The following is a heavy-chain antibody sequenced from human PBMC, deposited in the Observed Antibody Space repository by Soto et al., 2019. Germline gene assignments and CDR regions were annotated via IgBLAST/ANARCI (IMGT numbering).Heavy chain of an antibody. D-gene: IGHD2-8*01. CDR3: AREWSYFDY. CDR2: ISYSGST. V-gene: IGHV4-61*01. CDR1: GGSVSSGTYY. Sequence: PSETLSLTCTVSGGSVSSGTYYWSWVRQPPGKGLEWIGYISYSGSTDYNPSLKSRVAISVDTSKNQFSLNLFSVNAADTALYYCAREWSYFDYWGQGILVTVSS. J-gene: IGHJ4*02.